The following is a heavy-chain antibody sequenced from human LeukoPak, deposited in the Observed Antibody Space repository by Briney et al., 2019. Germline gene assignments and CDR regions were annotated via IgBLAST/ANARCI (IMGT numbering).Heavy chain of an antibody. CDR3: ARVVANYYYYYMDV. CDR2: ISAYNGNT. J-gene: IGHJ6*03. Sequence: ASVKVSCKASGYTFTSYGISWVRQAPGQGLEWMGWISAYNGNTNYAQKLQGRVTMTTDTSTSTAYMVLRSLRSDDTAVYYCARVVANYYYYYMDVWGKGTTVTVSS. V-gene: IGHV1-18*01. D-gene: IGHD2-15*01. CDR1: GYTFTSYG.